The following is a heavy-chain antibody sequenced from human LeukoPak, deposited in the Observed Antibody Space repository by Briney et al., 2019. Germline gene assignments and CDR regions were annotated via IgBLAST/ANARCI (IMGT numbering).Heavy chain of an antibody. CDR3: ARDSGRWLQFVGTQIDD. J-gene: IGHJ4*02. D-gene: IGHD5-24*01. CDR1: GFTFDDYG. V-gene: IGHV3-20*04. CDR2: INWNGGST. Sequence: GGSLRLSCAASGFTFDDYGMSWVRQAPGKGLEWVSGINWNGGSTGYADSVKGRFTISRDNAKNSLYLQMNSLRAEDTALYYCARDSGRWLQFVGTQIDDWGQGTLVTVSS.